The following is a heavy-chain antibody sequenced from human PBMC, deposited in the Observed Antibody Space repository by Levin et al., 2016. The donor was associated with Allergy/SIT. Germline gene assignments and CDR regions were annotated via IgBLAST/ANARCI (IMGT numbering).Heavy chain of an antibody. CDR1: GFTFSSYA. D-gene: IGHD3-10*01. J-gene: IGHJ6*02. Sequence: GGSLRLSCSASGFTFSSYAMHWVRQAPGKGLEYVSAISSNGGSTYYADSVKGRFTISRDNSKNTLYLQMSSLRAEDTAVYYCVKGSGGSGTHYYYYYGMDVWGQGTTVTVSS. CDR3: VKGSGGSGTHYYYYYGMDV. CDR2: ISSNGGST. V-gene: IGHV3-64D*06.